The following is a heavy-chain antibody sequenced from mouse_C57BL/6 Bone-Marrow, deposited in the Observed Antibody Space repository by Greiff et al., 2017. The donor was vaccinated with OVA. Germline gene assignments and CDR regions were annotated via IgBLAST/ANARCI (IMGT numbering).Heavy chain of an antibody. CDR2: IRSKSNNYAT. CDR3: VRSLTTVVATNAMDY. Sequence: EVMLVESGGGLVQPKGSLKLSCAASGFSFNTYAMNWVRQAPGKGLEWVARIRSKSNNYATYYADSVKDRFTISRDDSESMLYLQMNNLKTEDTAMYYCVRSLTTVVATNAMDYWGQGTSVTVSS. J-gene: IGHJ4*01. CDR1: GFSFNTYA. V-gene: IGHV10-1*01. D-gene: IGHD1-1*01.